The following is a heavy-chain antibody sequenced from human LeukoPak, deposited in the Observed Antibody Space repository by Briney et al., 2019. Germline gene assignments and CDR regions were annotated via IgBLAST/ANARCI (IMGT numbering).Heavy chain of an antibody. J-gene: IGHJ4*03. Sequence: PSETLSLTCAVSGYSISSAYYWGWIRQPPGKGLEWIGSIYHSGSAYYNPSLKSRVTISLDTSKNQFSLKLSSVTAADTAVYYCARPCCFSPLEPRGPGTLVIVSS. D-gene: IGHD1-14*01. V-gene: IGHV4-38-2*01. CDR3: ARPCCFSPLEP. CDR1: GYSISSAYY. CDR2: IYHSGSA.